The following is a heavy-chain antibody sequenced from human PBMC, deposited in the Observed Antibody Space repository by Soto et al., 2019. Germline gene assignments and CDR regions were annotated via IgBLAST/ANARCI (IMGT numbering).Heavy chain of an antibody. D-gene: IGHD5-12*01. CDR1: GFTFISYA. V-gene: IGHV3-23*01. CDR2: ISGSGGST. Sequence: WGSLRLSCAASGFTFISYAMIFFRHSPFKWLEWVSAISGSGGSTYYADSVKGRFTISRDNSKNSLYLQMNSLRAEDTALYYCARPEADYRGYDYSFDYWGQGTLVTVSS. J-gene: IGHJ4*02. CDR3: ARPEADYRGYDYSFDY.